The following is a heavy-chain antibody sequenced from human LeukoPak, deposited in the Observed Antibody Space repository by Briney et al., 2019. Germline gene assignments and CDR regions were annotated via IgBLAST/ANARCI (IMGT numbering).Heavy chain of an antibody. D-gene: IGHD3-22*01. CDR2: ISGSGGST. V-gene: IGHV3-23*01. J-gene: IGHJ4*02. Sequence: GGSLRLSCAASGFTFSSYAMSWVRQAPGKGLEWVSAISGSGGSTYYADSVKGRFTISRDNSKNTLYLQMNSLGAEDTAVYYCAKASVSYYYDSSGYYWGQGTLVTVSS. CDR1: GFTFSSYA. CDR3: AKASVSYYYDSSGYY.